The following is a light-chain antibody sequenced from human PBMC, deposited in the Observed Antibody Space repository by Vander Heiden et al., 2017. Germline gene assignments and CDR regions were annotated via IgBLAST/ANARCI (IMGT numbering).Light chain of an antibody. CDR3: QQRSNGHPGVT. V-gene: IGKV3-11*01. Sequence: EIVLTQSPATLSLSPGERATLSCRASQSVSSYLAWYQQKPGQAPRLLIYDASNRATGIPAMFSGSGDGTDFTLTISSREPEDFAVHYCQQRSNGHPGVTFGGGTKVEIK. J-gene: IGKJ4*01. CDR2: DAS. CDR1: QSVSSY.